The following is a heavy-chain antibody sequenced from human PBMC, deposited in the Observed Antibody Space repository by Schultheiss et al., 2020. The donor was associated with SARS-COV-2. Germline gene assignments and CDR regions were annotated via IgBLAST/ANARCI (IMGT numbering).Heavy chain of an antibody. V-gene: IGHV3-30*03. CDR1: GFTFSYYY. Sequence: GGSLRLSCAASGFTFSYYYMSGVRQAPGKGLEWVAVISYDGSNKYYADSVKGRFTISRDNAKNSLYLQMNSLRAEDTAVYYCARDRPSLAYCGGDCSGFDYWGQGTLVTVSS. CDR2: ISYDGSNK. CDR3: ARDRPSLAYCGGDCSGFDY. J-gene: IGHJ4*02. D-gene: IGHD2-21*02.